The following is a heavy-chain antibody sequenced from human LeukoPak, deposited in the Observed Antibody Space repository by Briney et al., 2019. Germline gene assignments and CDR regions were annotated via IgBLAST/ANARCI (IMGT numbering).Heavy chain of an antibody. CDR2: INPSGGST. D-gene: IGHD1-26*01. CDR3: ARDGSSGSYFRRDYYYGMDV. Sequence: GASVKVSCKASGYTFTSYYMHWVRQAPGQGLEWMGIINPSGGSTSYAQKFQGRVTMTRDTSTSTVYMELSSLRSEDTAVYYCARDGSSGSYFRRDYYYGMDVWGQGTTVTVSS. V-gene: IGHV1-46*01. J-gene: IGHJ6*02. CDR1: GYTFTSYY.